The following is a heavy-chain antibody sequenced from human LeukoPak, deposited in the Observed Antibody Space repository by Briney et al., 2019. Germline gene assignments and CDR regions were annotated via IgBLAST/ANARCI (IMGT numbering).Heavy chain of an antibody. CDR2: ISTSSLYI. CDR1: GFTFSKSN. J-gene: IGHJ4*02. Sequence: PGGSLRLSCAASGFTFSKSNMNWVRQAPGKGLEWVSSISTSSLYIYYADSVKGRFTISRDNAKNSLYLQMNSLRAEDTAVYYCVRDRYYVPDYWGQGTLVTVSS. CDR3: VRDRYYVPDY. V-gene: IGHV3-21*01. D-gene: IGHD3-16*01.